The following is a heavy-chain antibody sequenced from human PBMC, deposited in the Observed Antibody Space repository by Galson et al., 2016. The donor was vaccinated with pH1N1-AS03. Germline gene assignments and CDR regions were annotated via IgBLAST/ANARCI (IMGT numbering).Heavy chain of an antibody. Sequence: SLRLSCAATGFTVSSGYHMSWVRQAPGKGLEWVSVIHPGGDTYNADSVKGRFTISRDNFENMVYIQMNSLRPEDTAVYYCAGDEGFANGINVWGQGTTVTVSS. CDR1: GFTVSSGY. CDR3: AGDEGFANGINV. D-gene: IGHD3-3*01. J-gene: IGHJ6*02. CDR2: IHPGGDT. V-gene: IGHV3-66*02.